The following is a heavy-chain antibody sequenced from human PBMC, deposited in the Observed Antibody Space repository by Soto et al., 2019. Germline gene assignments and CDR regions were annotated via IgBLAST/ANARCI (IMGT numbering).Heavy chain of an antibody. D-gene: IGHD1-26*01. CDR2: IVPMYDSV. Sequence: SVKVSCKASGGTLNTYTINWVRQAPGRRLEWVGQIVPMYDSVNYAENFQGRVTITADKSTKTSFMELTSLKSEDTALYFCATWRHYSGSYCSDYWGQGTLVTVSS. CDR3: ATWRHYSGSYCSDY. V-gene: IGHV1-69*06. J-gene: IGHJ4*02. CDR1: GGTLNTYT.